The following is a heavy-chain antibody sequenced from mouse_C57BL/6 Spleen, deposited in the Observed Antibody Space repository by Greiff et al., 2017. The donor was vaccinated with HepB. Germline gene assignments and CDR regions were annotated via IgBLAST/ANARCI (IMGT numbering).Heavy chain of an antibody. CDR3: ARGSYYADYYAMDY. V-gene: IGHV1-72*01. J-gene: IGHJ4*01. CDR2: IYPNSGGT. D-gene: IGHD1-1*01. CDR1: GYTFTSYW. Sequence: QVQLQQPGAELVKPGASVKLSCKASGYTFTSYWMHWVKQRPGRGLEWIGRIYPNSGGTQYNEKFKSKATLTVDKPSSTAYMQLSSLTSEDSAVYYCARGSYYADYYAMDYWGQGTSVTVSS.